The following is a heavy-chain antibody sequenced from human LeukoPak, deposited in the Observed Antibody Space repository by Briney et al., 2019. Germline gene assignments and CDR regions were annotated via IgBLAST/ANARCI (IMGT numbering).Heavy chain of an antibody. V-gene: IGHV3-21*01. CDR2: ISSSSSYI. Sequence: GRSLRLSCAASGFTFSSYSMNWVSQAPGKGLEWVSSISSSSSYIYYADSVKGRFTISRDNAKNSLYLQMNSLRAEDTAVYYCARDRGYSYGYGVIDYWGQGTVVTVSS. D-gene: IGHD5-18*01. CDR1: GFTFSSYS. J-gene: IGHJ4*02. CDR3: ARDRGYSYGYGVIDY.